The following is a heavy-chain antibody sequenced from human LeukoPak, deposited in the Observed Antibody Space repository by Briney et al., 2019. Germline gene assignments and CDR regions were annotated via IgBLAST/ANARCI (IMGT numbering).Heavy chain of an antibody. D-gene: IGHD6-13*01. J-gene: IGHJ4*02. CDR3: ARSPIKDIAAASYYFDY. CDR2: IIPIFGTA. V-gene: IGHV1-69*06. Sequence: SVKVSCKASGGTFSSYAISWVRQAPGQGLEWMGGIIPIFGTANYAQKFQGRVTITADKSTSTVYMELSSLRSEDTAVYYCARSPIKDIAAASYYFDYWGQGTLVTVSS. CDR1: GGTFSSYA.